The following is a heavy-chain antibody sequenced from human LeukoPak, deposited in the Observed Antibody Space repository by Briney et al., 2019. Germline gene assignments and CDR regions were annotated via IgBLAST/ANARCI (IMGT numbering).Heavy chain of an antibody. Sequence: GGSLRLSCAASGFTFDDYTMHWVRQAPGKGLEWVSLISWDGGSTYYADSVKGRFTISRDNSKSSLYLQMNSLRAEDTALYYCAREWELLDFWGQGTLVTVSS. J-gene: IGHJ4*02. CDR3: AREWELLDF. D-gene: IGHD1-26*01. CDR2: ISWDGGST. V-gene: IGHV3-43*01. CDR1: GFTFDDYT.